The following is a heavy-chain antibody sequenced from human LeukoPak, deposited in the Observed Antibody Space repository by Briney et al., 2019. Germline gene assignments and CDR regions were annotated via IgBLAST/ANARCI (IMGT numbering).Heavy chain of an antibody. J-gene: IGHJ4*02. CDR1: GFTFSTYT. Sequence: GGSLRLSCAASGFTFSTYTMHWVRQAPGKGLDWVSGIVGSNGKTYYADSGKGRFTISRDNSKNTLYLQMNSLRAEDTAVYFCAKDYRPDGYNDLDYWGQGTQVTVSS. D-gene: IGHD5-24*01. V-gene: IGHV3-23*01. CDR2: IVGSNGKT. CDR3: AKDYRPDGYNDLDY.